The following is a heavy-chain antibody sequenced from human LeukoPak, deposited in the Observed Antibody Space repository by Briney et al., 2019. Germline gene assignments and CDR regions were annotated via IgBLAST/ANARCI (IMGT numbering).Heavy chain of an antibody. CDR1: GFTFSCCA. V-gene: IGHV3-30*04. CDR3: AREVYGWFDP. CDR2: MSYDGSNK. Sequence: PGGSLRLSCAASGFTFSCCAMHWVRQAPGKGLEWVAVMSYDGSNKFYADSVEGRFTISRDNSKNTLYLQMNSLRPEDTAVYYCAREVYGWFDPWGQGTLVTVSS. D-gene: IGHD5/OR15-5a*01. J-gene: IGHJ5*02.